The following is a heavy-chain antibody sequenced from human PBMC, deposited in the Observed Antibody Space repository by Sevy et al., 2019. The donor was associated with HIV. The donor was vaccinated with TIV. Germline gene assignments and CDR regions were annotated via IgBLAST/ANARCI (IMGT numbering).Heavy chain of an antibody. CDR3: ARGLSYSYAKRGDWVNWYLDV. D-gene: IGHD2-21*01. V-gene: IGHV1-8*01. Sequence: ASVKVSCKASGYTFDSHDINWIRQAPGQGLEWMGWMNPNSGNTGYAQRFQGRVTMTSTTSTTTAYMELSGLRSEDTALYYCARGLSYSYAKRGDWVNWYLDVWGRGTLVTVSS. J-gene: IGHJ2*01. CDR2: MNPNSGNT. CDR1: GYTFDSHD.